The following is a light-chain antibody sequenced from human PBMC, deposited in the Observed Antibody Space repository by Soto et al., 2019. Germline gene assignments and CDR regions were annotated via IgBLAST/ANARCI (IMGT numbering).Light chain of an antibody. J-gene: IGLJ1*01. CDR2: DVR. Sequence: QSVLTQPASVSGSPGQSITISCTGTSSHVGTYNLVSWYQQHPGKAPKLMIYDVRNRPSGVSNRFSGSKSVNTASLTISGLQAEDEADYYCSSYTTISTYVFGTGTKVTVL. V-gene: IGLV2-14*02. CDR3: SSYTTISTYV. CDR1: SSHVGTYNL.